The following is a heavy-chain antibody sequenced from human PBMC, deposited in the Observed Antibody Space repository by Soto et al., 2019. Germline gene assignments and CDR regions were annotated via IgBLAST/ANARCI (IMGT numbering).Heavy chain of an antibody. Sequence: SVEPSWEECGEGKASCDRRWVRQDTGQGLEWMGWMNPNSGNTGYAQKFQGRVTMTRNTSISTAYMELSSLRSEDTAVYYCARGVPLVRGVPSEYYYYYYMDVWGKGTTVTVSS. CDR3: ARGVPLVRGVPSEYYYYYYMDV. CDR1: GEGKASCD. V-gene: IGHV1-8*01. D-gene: IGHD3-10*01. J-gene: IGHJ6*03. CDR2: MNPNSGNT.